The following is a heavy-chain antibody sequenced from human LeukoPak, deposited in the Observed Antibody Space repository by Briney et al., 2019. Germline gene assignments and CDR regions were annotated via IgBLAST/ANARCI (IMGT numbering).Heavy chain of an antibody. V-gene: IGHV1-2*02. CDR2: INPNGGGT. Sequence: ASVKVSCKASGYTFTGYYMHWVRQAPGQGLEWMGWINPNGGGTNYAQKFQGRVTMTRDTSISTAYMELSRLRSDDTAVYYCAREQQLVHWFDPWGQGTLVTVSS. J-gene: IGHJ5*02. D-gene: IGHD6-13*01. CDR1: GYTFTGYY. CDR3: AREQQLVHWFDP.